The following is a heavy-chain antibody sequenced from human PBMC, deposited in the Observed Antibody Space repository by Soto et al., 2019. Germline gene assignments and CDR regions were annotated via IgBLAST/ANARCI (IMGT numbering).Heavy chain of an antibody. CDR2: VSASGTT. V-gene: IGHV4-4*08. Sequence: SETLSLTCTVSGASISDFHWSWIRQPPGKGLEWIGYVSASGTTNYNPSLQSRVTISQDTSKNQFSLKLSSVTAADTAVYYCARLLRAVWYFDLWGRGTLVTVSS. D-gene: IGHD3-16*01. CDR3: ARLLRAVWYFDL. J-gene: IGHJ2*01. CDR1: GASISDFH.